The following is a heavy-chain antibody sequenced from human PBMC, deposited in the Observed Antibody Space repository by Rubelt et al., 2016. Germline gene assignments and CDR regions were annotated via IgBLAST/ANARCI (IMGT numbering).Heavy chain of an antibody. D-gene: IGHD3-3*01. Sequence: QVQLVQSGAEVKKPGASVKVSCKASGYTFTSYYMHWVRQAPGQGLEWMGIINPSGGSTSYAQKLQGRVTRTRDTSTSTVYMGLSSLRSEDTAVYYCARSPRYDFEDNWFDPWGQGTLVTVSS. CDR1: GYTFTSYY. V-gene: IGHV1-46*04. CDR2: INPSGGST. J-gene: IGHJ5*02. CDR3: ARSPRYDFEDNWFDP.